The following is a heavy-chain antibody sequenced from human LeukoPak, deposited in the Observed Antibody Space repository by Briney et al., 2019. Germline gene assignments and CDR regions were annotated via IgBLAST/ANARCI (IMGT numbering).Heavy chain of an antibody. J-gene: IGHJ4*02. V-gene: IGHV1-69*05. CDR1: GGTFSSYA. CDR3: ARGESIAARLDY. Sequence: SVKVSCKASGGTFSSYAISWVRQAPGQGLEWMGGIIPIFGTANYAQKFQGRVTITTDESTSTAYMELSSLRSGDTAVYYCARGESIAARLDYWGQGTLVTVSS. CDR2: IIPIFGTA. D-gene: IGHD6-6*01.